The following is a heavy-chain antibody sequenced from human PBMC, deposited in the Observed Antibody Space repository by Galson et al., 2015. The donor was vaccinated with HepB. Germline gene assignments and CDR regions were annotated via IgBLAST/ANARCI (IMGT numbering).Heavy chain of an antibody. D-gene: IGHD2-2*01. J-gene: IGHJ4*02. CDR1: GGTFSSYA. CDR3: ARDCGSSTSCPLGDY. CDR2: IIPILGIA. Sequence: SVKVSCKASGGTFSSYAISWVRQAPGQGLEWMGRIIPILGIANYAQKFQGRVTITADKSTSTAYMELSSLGSEDAAVYYCARDCGSSTSCPLGDYWGQGTLVTVSS. V-gene: IGHV1-69*04.